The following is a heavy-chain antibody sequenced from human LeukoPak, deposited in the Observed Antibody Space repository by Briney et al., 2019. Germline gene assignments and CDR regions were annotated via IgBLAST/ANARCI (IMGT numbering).Heavy chain of an antibody. CDR3: ARVITIFGVVIPPNFDY. V-gene: IGHV1-18*01. D-gene: IGHD3-3*01. J-gene: IGHJ4*02. Sequence: ASVKVSCKASGYTFTSYGISWVRQAPGQGLEWMGWISAYNGNTNYAQKLQGRVTMTTDTSTSTAYMELGSLRSDDTAVYYCARVITIFGVVIPPNFDYWGQGTLVTVSS. CDR1: GYTFTSYG. CDR2: ISAYNGNT.